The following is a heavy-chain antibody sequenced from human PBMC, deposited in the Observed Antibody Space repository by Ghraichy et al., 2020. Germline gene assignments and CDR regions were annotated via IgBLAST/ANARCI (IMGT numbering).Heavy chain of an antibody. Sequence: GESLNISCAASGFTFSNYWMHWVRQGPGEGLVWVSRINTDGSRTDYAGSVKGRFTISRDNAKNTVYLQMNSLRAEDTAIYYCAGAPDCGGGKCSGHYYSGMHVWGQGTTVTVSS. J-gene: IGHJ6*02. CDR1: GFTFSNYW. CDR2: INTDGSRT. D-gene: IGHD2-21*01. CDR3: AGAPDCGGGKCSGHYYSGMHV. V-gene: IGHV3-74*01.